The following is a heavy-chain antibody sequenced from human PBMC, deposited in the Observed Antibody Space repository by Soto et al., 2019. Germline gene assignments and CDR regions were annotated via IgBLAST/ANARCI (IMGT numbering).Heavy chain of an antibody. CDR3: ARDKGPFKYSSSSGFFDY. V-gene: IGHV1-69*13. J-gene: IGHJ4*02. D-gene: IGHD6-6*01. CDR1: GGTFSSYA. Sequence: SVKVSCKASGGTFSSYAISWVRQAPGQGLEWMGGIIPIFGTANYAQKFQGRVTIAADESTSTAYMEPSSLRSEDTAVYYCARDKGPFKYSSSSGFFDYWGQGTLVTV. CDR2: IIPIFGTA.